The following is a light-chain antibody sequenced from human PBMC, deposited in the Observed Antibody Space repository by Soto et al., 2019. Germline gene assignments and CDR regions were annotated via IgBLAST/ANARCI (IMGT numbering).Light chain of an antibody. V-gene: IGKV3-11*01. J-gene: IGKJ4*02. CDR2: DAF. CDR3: QQRSYWPPT. CDR1: QSVGSS. Sequence: EVVLTQSPATLSLSPGERATLSCRASQSVGSSLTWYQQRPGQAPRLLIYDAFNRATGIPAKFSASGSGTDFPLTIGTLEPEDFAVYYCQQRSYWPPTFGGGTKVDI.